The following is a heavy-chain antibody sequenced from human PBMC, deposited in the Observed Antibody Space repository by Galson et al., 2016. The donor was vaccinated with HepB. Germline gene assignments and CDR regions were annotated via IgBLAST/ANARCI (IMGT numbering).Heavy chain of an antibody. CDR1: GFSLTTSGMG. D-gene: IGHD6-6*01. Sequence: PALVKPTQTLTLTCTFSGFSLTTSGMGVGWIRQPPGKALEWLALLYWNGDDRYSPALKSRLSITKDTSKNQVVLTMTNMDPVDTATYYCAHRLYNRSSRDVFDSWGQGTLVTVSS. V-gene: IGHV2-5*01. CDR2: LYWNGDD. J-gene: IGHJ4*02. CDR3: AHRLYNRSSRDVFDS.